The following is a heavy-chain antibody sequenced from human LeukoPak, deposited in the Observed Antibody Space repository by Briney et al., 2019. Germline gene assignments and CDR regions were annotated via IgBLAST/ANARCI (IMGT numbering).Heavy chain of an antibody. CDR1: GFTFSTYW. D-gene: IGHD2-21*02. CDR3: ARDVGDL. CDR2: INQHEIEK. J-gene: IGHJ4*02. V-gene: IGHV3-7*01. Sequence: PGGSLRLSCAPSGFTFSTYWIGSVRQAPGKMLKYVTNINQHEIEKYVLDTLKDQFTISKDNTKNSLFLQMNSLRSEGTAVYYCARDVGDLWGQGTLVTVSS.